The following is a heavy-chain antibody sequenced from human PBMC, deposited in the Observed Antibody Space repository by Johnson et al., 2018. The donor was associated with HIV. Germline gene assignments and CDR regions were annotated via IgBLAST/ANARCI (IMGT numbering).Heavy chain of an antibody. CDR1: GFTFSSYA. J-gene: IGHJ3*02. CDR3: ASTIDIVPTGRSYDAFDI. D-gene: IGHD5-12*01. Sequence: QMLLVESGGGVVQPWRSLRLSCAASGFTFSSYAMHWVRQAPGKGLGWVAVISSDGNNKYYADSVTGRFTISRDNSKNTLYLQMNSLRAEDTAVYYCASTIDIVPTGRSYDAFDIWGQGTLVTVSS. CDR2: ISSDGNNK. V-gene: IGHV3-30*14.